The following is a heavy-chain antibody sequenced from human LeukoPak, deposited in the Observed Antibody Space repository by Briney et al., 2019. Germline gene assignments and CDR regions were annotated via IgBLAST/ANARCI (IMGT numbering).Heavy chain of an antibody. D-gene: IGHD2-8*01. CDR3: AMPLVYARDDAFDI. CDR2: IIPIFGTA. CDR1: GGTFSSYA. J-gene: IGHJ3*02. Sequence: ASVKVSCKASGGTFSSYAISWVRQAPGQGLEWMGGIIPIFGTANYAQKFQGRVTITADKSTSTAYMELSSLRSEDTAVYYCAMPLVYARDDAFDIWGQGTMVTVSS. V-gene: IGHV1-69*06.